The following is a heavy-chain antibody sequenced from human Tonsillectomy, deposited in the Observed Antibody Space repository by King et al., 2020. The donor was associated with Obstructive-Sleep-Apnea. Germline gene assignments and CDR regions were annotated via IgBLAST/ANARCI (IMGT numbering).Heavy chain of an antibody. Sequence: QLLQSGAEVKKPGASVKVSCKASGYTFTSFYLHCGLQAPGKGLACMVIMNSVVGSTPSSQHFQGRFTKTRDTSTSTVYMELSSLRSEDTAVYYCARGAYRSSQPEFQFWGQGTLVTVSS. CDR1: GYTFTSFY. CDR2: MNSVVGST. J-gene: IGHJ1*01. D-gene: IGHD6-13*01. CDR3: ARGAYRSSQPEFQF. V-gene: IGHV1-46*01.